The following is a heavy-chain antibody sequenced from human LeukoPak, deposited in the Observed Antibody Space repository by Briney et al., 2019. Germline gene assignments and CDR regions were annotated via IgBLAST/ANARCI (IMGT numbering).Heavy chain of an antibody. Sequence: PSETLSLTCAVYGGSFSGYYWSWIRQPPGKGLEWIGEINHSGSTNYNPSLKSRVPISVDTSKNQFSLKLSSVTAADTAGYYLARGPLLYHILIGYYSPWGHRTLVSV. CDR3: ARGPLLYHILIGYYSP. V-gene: IGHV4-34*01. D-gene: IGHD3-9*01. CDR2: INHSGST. CDR1: GGSFSGYY. J-gene: IGHJ5*02.